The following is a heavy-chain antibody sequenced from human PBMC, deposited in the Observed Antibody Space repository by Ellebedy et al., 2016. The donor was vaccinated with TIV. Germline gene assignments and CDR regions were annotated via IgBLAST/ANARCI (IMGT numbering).Heavy chain of an antibody. V-gene: IGHV3-23*01. J-gene: IGHJ4*02. CDR1: GFTFSRHG. CDR3: AKFGSSGDFDY. CDR2: IIGSGDGT. D-gene: IGHD3-22*01. Sequence: GESLKISCVASGFTFSRHGMGWVRQGPGMGLEWVAAIIGSGDGTYYADSLKGRFTISRDNSKNTLYLQMDSLRVEDTAVYYCAKFGSSGDFDYWGQGTLVTVSS.